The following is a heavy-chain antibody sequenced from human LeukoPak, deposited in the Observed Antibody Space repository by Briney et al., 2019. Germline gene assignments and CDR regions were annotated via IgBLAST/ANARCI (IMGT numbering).Heavy chain of an antibody. CDR1: GGSISSYY. Sequence: SETLSLTCTVSGGSISSYYWSWIRQPPGKGLEWIGNIFYSGSTYYNPSLKSRVTISVDTSKNQFSLKLISVTATDTAVYYCATRYSGTAIGYRGQGTLVTVSS. J-gene: IGHJ4*02. CDR3: ATRYSGTAIGY. D-gene: IGHD1-26*01. CDR2: IFYSGST. V-gene: IGHV4-59*04.